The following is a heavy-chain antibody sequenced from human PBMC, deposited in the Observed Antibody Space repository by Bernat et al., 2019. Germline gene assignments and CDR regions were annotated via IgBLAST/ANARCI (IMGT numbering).Heavy chain of an antibody. CDR3: ARNRYSYGFLDAFDI. CDR1: GFTFSSYS. Sequence: EVQLVESGGGLVKPGGSLRLSCAASGFTFSSYSMNWVRQAPGKGLEWVSSISSSSSYIYYAESVKGRFTTARDNAKNSLYLQMNSLRAEDTAVYYCARNRYSYGFLDAFDIWGQGTMVTVSS. V-gene: IGHV3-21*01. J-gene: IGHJ3*02. D-gene: IGHD5-18*01. CDR2: ISSSSSYI.